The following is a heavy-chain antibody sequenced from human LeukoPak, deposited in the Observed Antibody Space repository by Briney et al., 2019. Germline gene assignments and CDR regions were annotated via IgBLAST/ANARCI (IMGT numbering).Heavy chain of an antibody. J-gene: IGHJ5*02. D-gene: IGHD3-10*01. Sequence: KTSETPSLTCTVSGGSISSSSYYWGWIRQPPGKGLEWIGSIYYSGSTYYNPSLKSRVTISVDTSKNQFSLKLSSVTAADTAVYYCARDPRRWYYYGSGSPQVGNWFDPWGQGTLVTVSS. V-gene: IGHV4-39*07. CDR2: IYYSGST. CDR1: GGSISSSSYY. CDR3: ARDPRRWYYYGSGSPQVGNWFDP.